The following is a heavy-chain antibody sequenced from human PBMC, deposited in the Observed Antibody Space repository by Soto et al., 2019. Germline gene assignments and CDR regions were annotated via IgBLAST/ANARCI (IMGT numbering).Heavy chain of an antibody. J-gene: IGHJ4*02. Sequence: GGPLRLSCAASGFTFSSYAMSWVRQAPGKGLEWVSDVSSSGVSTYYADSVKGRFTISRDNSKNTLFLQMNSLRAEDTALYYCAKVMVEAGSDYWGQGTLVTV. D-gene: IGHD6-13*01. CDR3: AKVMVEAGSDY. CDR2: VSSSGVST. CDR1: GFTFSSYA. V-gene: IGHV3-23*01.